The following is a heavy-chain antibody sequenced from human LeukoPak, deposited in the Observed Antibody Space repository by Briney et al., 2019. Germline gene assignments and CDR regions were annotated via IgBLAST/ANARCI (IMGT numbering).Heavy chain of an antibody. Sequence: GGSLRLSCAASGFTFSSYSMNWVRQAPGKGLEWVSSIRSSSSYIYYADSVKGRFTISRDNAKNSLYLQMNSLRAEDTAVYYCARGPLVLWFGESPYFDYWGQGTLVTVSS. CDR3: ARGPLVLWFGESPYFDY. D-gene: IGHD3-10*01. CDR2: IRSSSSYI. J-gene: IGHJ4*02. CDR1: GFTFSSYS. V-gene: IGHV3-21*01.